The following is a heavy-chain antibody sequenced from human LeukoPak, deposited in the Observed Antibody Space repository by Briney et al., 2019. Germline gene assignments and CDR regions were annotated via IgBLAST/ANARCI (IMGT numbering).Heavy chain of an antibody. CDR1: GGSISSGSYY. J-gene: IGHJ3*02. V-gene: IGHV4-61*02. CDR3: ARDRSEYYDFWSGYYKGAFDI. Sequence: KPSETLSLTCTVSGGSISSGSYYWSWIRQPAGKGLEWIARIYTSGSTNYNPSLKSRVTMSVDTSKNQFSLKLSSVTAADTAVYYCARDRSEYYDFWSGYYKGAFDIWGQGTMVTVSS. D-gene: IGHD3-3*01. CDR2: IYTSGST.